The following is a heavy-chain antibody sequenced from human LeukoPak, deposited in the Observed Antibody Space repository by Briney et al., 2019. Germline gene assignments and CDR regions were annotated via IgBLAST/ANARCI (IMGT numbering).Heavy chain of an antibody. V-gene: IGHV3-48*01. CDR2: ISSGSGNI. CDR3: ASLLVGAYFIES. D-gene: IGHD1-26*01. J-gene: IGHJ4*02. CDR1: GFTFSSYS. Sequence: PGGSLRLSCAASGFTFSSYSMNWVRQAPGKGLEWISYISSGSGNIYYADSVKGRFTISRDNAKNSLYLQVNSLRTEDTAVYYCASLLVGAYFIESWGQGTLVTVSS.